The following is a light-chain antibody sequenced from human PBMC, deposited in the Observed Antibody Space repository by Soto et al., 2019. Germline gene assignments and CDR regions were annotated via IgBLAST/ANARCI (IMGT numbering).Light chain of an antibody. Sequence: QAVVTQEPSLTVSPGGTVTLTCGSSTGAVTSGHYPYWFQQKPGQAPRTLIYDTSNKHSWTPARFSGSLLGGKAALTLSGAQPADEAEYYCLLSYSGAQAVFGAGTKVTVL. V-gene: IGLV7-46*01. CDR1: TGAVTSGHY. J-gene: IGLJ2*01. CDR2: DTS. CDR3: LLSYSGAQAV.